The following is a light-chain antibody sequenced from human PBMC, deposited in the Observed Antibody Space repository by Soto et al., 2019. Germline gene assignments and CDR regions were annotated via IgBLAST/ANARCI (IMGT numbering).Light chain of an antibody. V-gene: IGKV4-1*01. Sequence: TKCPSTLSASVGDRFAITCRASQNVNKWLAWFQQKPGQPPKLLIYWASPRDYEVPARFSGSGSGTKFTLTISSLQAEDVSVYYCQQHYSTSWTFGQGTKVDIK. CDR1: QNVNKW. CDR3: QQHYSTSWT. CDR2: WAS. J-gene: IGKJ1*01.